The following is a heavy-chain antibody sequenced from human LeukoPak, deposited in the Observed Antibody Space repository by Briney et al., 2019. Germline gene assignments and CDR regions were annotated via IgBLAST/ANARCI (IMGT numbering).Heavy chain of an antibody. CDR1: GGTFSSYA. Sequence: GASEKVSCKASGGTFSSYAISWVRQAPGQGLEWMGGIVPIFGTANYAQKFQGRVTITTDESTSTAYMELSSLRSEDTAVYYCARARSPSSGYLLRDHNWFDPWGQGTLVTVSS. CDR3: ARARSPSSGYLLRDHNWFDP. V-gene: IGHV1-69*05. J-gene: IGHJ5*02. CDR2: IVPIFGTA. D-gene: IGHD3-22*01.